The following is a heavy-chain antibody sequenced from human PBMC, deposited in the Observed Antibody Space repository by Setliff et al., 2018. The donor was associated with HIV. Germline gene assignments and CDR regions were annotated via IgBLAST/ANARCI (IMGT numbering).Heavy chain of an antibody. J-gene: IGHJ4*02. V-gene: IGHV4-4*02. Sequence: SCAVSGGSISDDKWWDWVRQPPGKGLEWIGEIYHTGRTNYDSSLKSRVTMSVDKTKNEFSLKMTSVTAADTAVYYCTRAPGGGKDYFAYWGRGILVTVSS. CDR3: TRAPGGGKDYFAY. D-gene: IGHD3-16*01. CDR1: GGSISDDKW. CDR2: IYHTGRT.